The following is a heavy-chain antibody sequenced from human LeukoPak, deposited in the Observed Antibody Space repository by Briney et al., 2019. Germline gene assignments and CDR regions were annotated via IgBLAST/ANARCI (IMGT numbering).Heavy chain of an antibody. Sequence: GGSLRLSCAASGFTFSSYGMHWVRQAPGKGLVGVAFIRSDGGDKYYGDSVKGQFTISRDNSKNTLYLQMNSLRAEDTAVYYCAKADSGTYYGLGDYFDYWGQGTLVTVSS. CDR1: GFTFSSYG. J-gene: IGHJ4*02. V-gene: IGHV3-30*02. D-gene: IGHD1-26*01. CDR2: IRSDGGDK. CDR3: AKADSGTYYGLGDYFDY.